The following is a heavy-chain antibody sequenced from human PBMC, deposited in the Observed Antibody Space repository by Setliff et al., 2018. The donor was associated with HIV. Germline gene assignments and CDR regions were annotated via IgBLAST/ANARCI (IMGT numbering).Heavy chain of an antibody. CDR2: IFPGDSDT. D-gene: IGHD3-3*01. CDR3: ARHTRQLEFLEWLAPHYYHYYYRDV. Sequence: GESLKISCKGPGYNFNTDWIAWVRQKPGKGLEWMGSIFPGDSDTKYSPSFEGQVTISADQSISTAYLKWSSLKASDTAMYYCARHTRQLEFLEWLAPHYYHYYYRDVWGQGTTVTVSS. V-gene: IGHV5-51*01. J-gene: IGHJ6*03. CDR1: GYNFNTDW.